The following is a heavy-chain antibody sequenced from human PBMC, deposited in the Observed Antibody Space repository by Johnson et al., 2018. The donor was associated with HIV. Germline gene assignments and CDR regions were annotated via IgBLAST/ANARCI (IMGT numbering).Heavy chain of an antibody. Sequence: VQLVESGGGVVQPGRSLRISCATSGFTFSNYAMSWVRQAPGKGLEWVSGISGSGGSTYYADSEKGRFTISRAHAKNSLYLQMNSLRAEDTAVYYCARDAPRRIAVADPKDGHDAFDIWGQGTMVTVSS. CDR3: ARDAPRRIAVADPKDGHDAFDI. J-gene: IGHJ3*02. CDR1: GFTFSNYA. CDR2: ISGSGGST. V-gene: IGHV3-23*04. D-gene: IGHD6-19*01.